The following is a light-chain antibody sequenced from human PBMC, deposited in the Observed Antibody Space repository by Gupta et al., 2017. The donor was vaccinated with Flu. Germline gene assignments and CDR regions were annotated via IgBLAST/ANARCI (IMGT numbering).Light chain of an antibody. J-gene: IGKJ5*01. CDR3: MQSLQTSIT. CDR2: LAS. V-gene: IGKV2-28*01. CDR1: QSRLHTNGNNY. Sequence: DIVMTQSPLSLPVTPGEPASISCRSSQSRLHTNGNNYLDWYLQKPGQSPHLLIYLASSRASGVPDRFSGSGSGTEFTLKISRVEAEDVGVYYCMQSLQTSITFGQGTQLEIK.